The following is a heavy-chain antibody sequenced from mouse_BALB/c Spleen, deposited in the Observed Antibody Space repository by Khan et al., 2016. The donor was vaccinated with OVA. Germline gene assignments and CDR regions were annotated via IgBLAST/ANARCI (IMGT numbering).Heavy chain of an antibody. CDR2: ISYDGSN. Sequence: EVQLQESGPGLVKPSQSLSLTCSVTGYSITSGYYWNWIRQFPGNKLEWMGYISYDGSNNYNPSLKNRISITRDTSKNQFFLKLNSVTTEDTATXYCARNYGNYVYYAMDYWGQGTSVTVSS. V-gene: IGHV3-6*02. CDR1: GYSITSGYY. J-gene: IGHJ4*01. CDR3: ARNYGNYVYYAMDY. D-gene: IGHD2-1*01.